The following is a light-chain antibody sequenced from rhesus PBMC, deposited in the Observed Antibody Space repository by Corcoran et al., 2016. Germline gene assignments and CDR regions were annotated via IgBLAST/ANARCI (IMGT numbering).Light chain of an antibody. V-gene: IGKV2-104*02. Sequence: DIVMTQTPLSLPVTPGEPASISCRSSQSLLDSEDGNTSLDWYLQKPGQSPQLLIYEVSNRASGVPERFSGSGSDTDFTLKISRVEAEDVGVYYCMQALEFPPTFGGGTKVEIK. CDR3: MQALEFPPT. J-gene: IGKJ4*01. CDR1: QSLLDSEDGNTS. CDR2: EVS.